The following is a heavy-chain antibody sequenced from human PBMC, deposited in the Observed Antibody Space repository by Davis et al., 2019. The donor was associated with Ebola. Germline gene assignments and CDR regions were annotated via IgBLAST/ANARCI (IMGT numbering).Heavy chain of an antibody. CDR1: GISISPYY. CDR3: AREGNYYYNAMDV. CDR2: IYTSGST. V-gene: IGHV4-4*07. Sequence: PSETLSLTCTVSGISISPYYWNWIRQPAGKGLEWIGRIYTSGSTNYNPSLKSRVTMSVDTSKNQFSLKLSSVTAADTAVYYCAREGNYYYNAMDVWGQGTTITVSS. J-gene: IGHJ6*02.